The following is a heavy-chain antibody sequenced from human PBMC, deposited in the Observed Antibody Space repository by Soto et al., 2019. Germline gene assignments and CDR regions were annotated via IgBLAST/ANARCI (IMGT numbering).Heavy chain of an antibody. V-gene: IGHV3-30-3*01. CDR2: ISYDGSNK. Sequence: GGSLRLSCAASGFTFSSYAMHWVRQAPGKGLEWVAVISYDGSNKYYADSVKGRFTISRDNTKNTLYLQMNSRRAEDTAVYYCARGTAAGPFDYWGQGTLVTVSS. CDR3: ARGTAAGPFDY. J-gene: IGHJ4*02. D-gene: IGHD6-13*01. CDR1: GFTFSSYA.